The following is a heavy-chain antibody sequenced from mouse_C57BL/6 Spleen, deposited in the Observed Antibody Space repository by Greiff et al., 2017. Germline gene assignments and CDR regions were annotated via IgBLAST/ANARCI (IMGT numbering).Heavy chain of an antibody. D-gene: IGHD2-12*01. V-gene: IGHV1-39*01. J-gene: IGHJ4*01. CDR2: INPNYGTT. CDR1: GYSFTDYN. Sequence: EVQLQQSGPELVKPGASVKISCKASGYSFTDYNMNWVKQSNGKSLEWLGVINPNYGTTSYNQKFKGKATLTVDQSSSTAYMQLNSLTSEDSAVYYCASAYYKGYYAMDYWGKGTSVTVSS. CDR3: ASAYYKGYYAMDY.